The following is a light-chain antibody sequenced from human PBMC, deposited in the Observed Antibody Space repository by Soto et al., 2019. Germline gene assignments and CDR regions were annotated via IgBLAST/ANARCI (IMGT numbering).Light chain of an antibody. CDR3: QHYYTYPWT. CDR1: QDISNY. Sequence: AIRMTQSPSSLSASTGDRVTITCRASQDISNYLVWYQQKPGKAPKVLIHAASTLQGGVSSRFSGSGSETDITLTFNSLQSEDFATYYCQHYYTYPWTFGQGTKVE. V-gene: IGKV1-8*01. CDR2: AAS. J-gene: IGKJ1*01.